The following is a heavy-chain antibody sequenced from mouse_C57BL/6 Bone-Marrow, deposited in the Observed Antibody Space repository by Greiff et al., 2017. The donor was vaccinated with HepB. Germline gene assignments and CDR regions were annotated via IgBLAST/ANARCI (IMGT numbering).Heavy chain of an antibody. Sequence: EVKLEESGGGLVQPGGSLKLSCAASGFTFSDYYMYWVRQTPEKRLEWVAYISNGGGSTYYPDTVKGRFTISRDNAKNTLYLQMSRLKSEDTAMYYCARQNYYGPWFAYWGQGTLVTVSA. CDR2: ISNGGGST. J-gene: IGHJ3*01. V-gene: IGHV5-12*01. CDR1: GFTFSDYY. CDR3: ARQNYYGPWFAY. D-gene: IGHD1-1*01.